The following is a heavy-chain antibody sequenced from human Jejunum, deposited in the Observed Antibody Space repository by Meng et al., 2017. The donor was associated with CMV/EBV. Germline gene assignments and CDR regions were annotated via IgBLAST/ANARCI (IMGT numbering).Heavy chain of an antibody. Sequence: GFTFRGHWMNWGRQVPGKGLVWVSRINGDGSATNSADSVKGRFTISRDNAKNTLYLQMNSLRAEDTAVYYCARGMIAAYNYAMDVWGQGTTVTVSS. CDR3: ARGMIAAYNYAMDV. J-gene: IGHJ6*02. V-gene: IGHV3-74*01. D-gene: IGHD2-21*01. CDR1: GFTFRGHW. CDR2: INGDGSAT.